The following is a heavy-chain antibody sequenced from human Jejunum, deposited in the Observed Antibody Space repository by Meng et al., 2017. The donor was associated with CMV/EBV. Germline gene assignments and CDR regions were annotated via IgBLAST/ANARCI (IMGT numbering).Heavy chain of an antibody. CDR3: ARQYSGSYGDAFDI. CDR1: GFTVSGKY. V-gene: IGHV3-66*02. CDR2: LYSGGTT. D-gene: IGHD1-26*01. J-gene: IGHJ3*02. Sequence: ATGFTVSGKYMTWVRQPPGKGLQWVSILYSGGTTSYADSVRGRFIFSRDSSKNTVFLQMNSLRPDDTAVYYCARQYSGSYGDAFDIWGQGVLVTVSS.